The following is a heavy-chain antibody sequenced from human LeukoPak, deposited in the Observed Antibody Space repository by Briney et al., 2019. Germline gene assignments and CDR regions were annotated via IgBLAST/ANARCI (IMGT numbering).Heavy chain of an antibody. Sequence: SETLSLTCTVSGGSISSSSYYWGWIRQPPGKGLEWIGSIYYSGSTYYNPSLKSRVTISVDTPKNQFSLKLSSVTAADTAVYYCARQVAVAGINWFDPWGQGTLVTVSS. CDR3: ARQVAVAGINWFDP. J-gene: IGHJ5*02. CDR2: IYYSGST. CDR1: GGSISSSSYY. D-gene: IGHD6-19*01. V-gene: IGHV4-39*01.